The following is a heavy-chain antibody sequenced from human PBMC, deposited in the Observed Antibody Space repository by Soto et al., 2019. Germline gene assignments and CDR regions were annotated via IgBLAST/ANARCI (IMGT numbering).Heavy chain of an antibody. CDR2: IKQDGSEK. V-gene: IGHV3-7*01. CDR3: ARDGVVAATLTLNWFDP. J-gene: IGHJ5*02. D-gene: IGHD2-15*01. CDR1: GFTFSSYW. Sequence: VSLRLSCAASGFTFSSYWTSWVRQAPGKGLEWVANIKQDGSEKYYVDSVKGRFTISRDNAKNSLYLQMNSLRAEDTAVYYCARDGVVAATLTLNWFDPWGQGTLVTVSS.